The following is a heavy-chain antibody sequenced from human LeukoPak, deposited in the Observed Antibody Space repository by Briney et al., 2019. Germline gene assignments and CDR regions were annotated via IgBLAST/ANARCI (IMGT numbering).Heavy chain of an antibody. CDR2: IKQDGSEK. V-gene: IGHV3-7*01. CDR1: GFSVSGYW. Sequence: AGGSLRLPCAVSGFSVSGYWMTWVRQAPGKGLEWVANIKQDGSEKYYVDSVKGRFTISRDNAKNSLYLQINSLRAEDTAVYYCARGEYQLLYSGYFDYWGQGTLVTVSS. D-gene: IGHD2-2*02. J-gene: IGHJ4*02. CDR3: ARGEYQLLYSGYFDY.